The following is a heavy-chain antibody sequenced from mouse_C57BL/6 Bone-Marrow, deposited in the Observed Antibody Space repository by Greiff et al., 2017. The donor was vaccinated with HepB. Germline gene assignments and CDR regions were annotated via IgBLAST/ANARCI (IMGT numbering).Heavy chain of an antibody. V-gene: IGHV5-17*01. D-gene: IGHD1-1*01. CDR3: ARRAGSSPYYFDY. Sequence: DVQLVESGGGLVKPGGSLKLSCAASGFTFSDYGMHWVRQAPEKGLEWVAYISSGSSTIYYADTVKGRFTISRDNAKNTLFLQMTSLRSEDTAMYYCARRAGSSPYYFDYWGQGTTLPVSS. CDR2: ISSGSSTI. CDR1: GFTFSDYG. J-gene: IGHJ2*01.